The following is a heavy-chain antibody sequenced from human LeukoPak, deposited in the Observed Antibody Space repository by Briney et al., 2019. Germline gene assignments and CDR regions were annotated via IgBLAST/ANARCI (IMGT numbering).Heavy chain of an antibody. Sequence: GGSLRLSCAASGFSFNEYGMHWVRQAPGKGLEWVGVIWYDGSYQYYADSVKGRFTISRDNSKNTLYLQMSSLRAEDTAVYYCAKGQKPRWLQMGGPWGQGTLVTVSS. D-gene: IGHD5-24*01. V-gene: IGHV3-33*06. J-gene: IGHJ5*02. CDR3: AKGQKPRWLQMGGP. CDR2: IWYDGSYQ. CDR1: GFSFNEYG.